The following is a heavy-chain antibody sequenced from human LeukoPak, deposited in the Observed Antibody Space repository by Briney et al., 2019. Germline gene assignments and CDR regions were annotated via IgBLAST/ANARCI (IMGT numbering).Heavy chain of an antibody. CDR1: GFTVSSIH. J-gene: IGHJ6*02. V-gene: IGHV3-53*01. Sequence: GGSLRLSCAASGFTVSSIHMVWVRQAPGKGLEWVSVTYTGGNSYYADSVKGRFTISRDISKNTLYLQMNSLRAEDTAVYYCARDGYYDSSGYYIHYYYYYGMDVWGQGATVTVSS. D-gene: IGHD3-22*01. CDR3: ARDGYYDSSGYYIHYYYYYGMDV. CDR2: TYTGGNS.